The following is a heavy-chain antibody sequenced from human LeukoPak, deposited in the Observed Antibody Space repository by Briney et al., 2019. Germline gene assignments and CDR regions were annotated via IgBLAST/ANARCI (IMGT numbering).Heavy chain of an antibody. Sequence: PLASVKVSCKASGYTFTSYDINWVRQATGQGLEWMGWMNPNSGNTGYAQKFQGRVTMTRNTSISTAYMELSSLRSEDAAVYYCARKLSSWYAEYNWFDPWGQGTLVTVSS. CDR2: MNPNSGNT. J-gene: IGHJ5*02. CDR1: GYTFTSYD. CDR3: ARKLSSWYAEYNWFDP. V-gene: IGHV1-8*02. D-gene: IGHD6-13*01.